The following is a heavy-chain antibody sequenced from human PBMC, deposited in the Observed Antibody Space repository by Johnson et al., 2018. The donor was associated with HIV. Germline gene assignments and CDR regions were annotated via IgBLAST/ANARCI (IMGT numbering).Heavy chain of an antibody. D-gene: IGHD5-24*01. J-gene: IGHJ3*02. CDR3: ARGGLEMATITDAFDI. V-gene: IGHV3-30*03. CDR2: ISYDGSNK. CDR1: GFTFDDYG. Sequence: QVQLVESGGGVVRPGGSLRLSCAASGFTFDDYGMSWVRQAPGKGLEWVAVISYDGSNKYYADSVKGRFTISRDNSKNTLYLQMNSLRAEDMAVYYCARGGLEMATITDAFDIWGQGTMVTVSS.